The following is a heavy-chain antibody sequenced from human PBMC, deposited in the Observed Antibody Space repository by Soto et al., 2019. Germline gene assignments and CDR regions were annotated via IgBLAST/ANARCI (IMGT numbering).Heavy chain of an antibody. Sequence: QVQLQESGPGLVKPSQTLSLICTVSGGSISSGNYYWSWIRQPPGKGLEWIGFISYSGTTHYSASLRSRVSISVDTSKKQFSLDLSSVTAADTAVYYCATMGTPVTGLYYFDYWGQGTLVTVSS. V-gene: IGHV4-30-4*01. CDR3: ATMGTPVTGLYYFDY. CDR2: ISYSGTT. J-gene: IGHJ4*02. D-gene: IGHD4-17*01. CDR1: GGSISSGNYY.